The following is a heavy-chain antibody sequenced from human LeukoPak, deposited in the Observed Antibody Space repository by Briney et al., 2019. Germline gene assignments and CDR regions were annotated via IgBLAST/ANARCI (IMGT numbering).Heavy chain of an antibody. V-gene: IGHV3-30*18. CDR1: GFTFSTYG. CDR2: ISYDGSYD. J-gene: IGHJ3*02. D-gene: IGHD2-21*02. Sequence: QPGGSLRLSCAASGFTFSTYGMHWVRQAPGKGLEWVAVISYDGSYDYYADSVKGRFTISRDNSKNTLYLQMNSLRAEDTAVYYCAKGIRIGDPWPFDIWGRGTLVTVSS. CDR3: AKGIRIGDPWPFDI.